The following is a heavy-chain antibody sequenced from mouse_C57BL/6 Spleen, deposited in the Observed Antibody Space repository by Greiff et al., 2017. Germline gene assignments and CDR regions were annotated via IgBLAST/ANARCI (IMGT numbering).Heavy chain of an antibody. CDR2: IYPRDGST. D-gene: IGHD2-2*01. J-gene: IGHJ3*01. CDR1: GYTFTSYD. Sequence: QVQLQQSGPELVKPGASVKLSCKASGYTFTSYDINWVKQRPGQGLEWIGWIYPRDGSTKYNEKFKGKATLTVDTSSSTAYMELHSLTSEDSAVYFCAIGGMVTTKGFAYWGQGTLVTVSA. CDR3: AIGGMVTTKGFAY. V-gene: IGHV1-85*01.